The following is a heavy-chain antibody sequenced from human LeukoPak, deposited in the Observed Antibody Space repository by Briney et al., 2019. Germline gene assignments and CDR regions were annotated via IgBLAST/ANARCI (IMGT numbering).Heavy chain of an antibody. CDR3: ARPQTDFWSGYYIY. J-gene: IGHJ4*02. Sequence: SETLSLTCTVSGGSISSYYWGWLRQPPGKGLEWIGSIYYSGSTYYNPSLKSRVTISVDTSKNQFSLKLSSVTAADTAVYYCARPQTDFWSGYYIYWGQGTLVTVSS. CDR1: GGSISSYY. CDR2: IYYSGST. V-gene: IGHV4-39*01. D-gene: IGHD3-3*01.